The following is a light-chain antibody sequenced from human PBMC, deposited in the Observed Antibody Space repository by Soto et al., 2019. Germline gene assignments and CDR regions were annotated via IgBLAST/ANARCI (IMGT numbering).Light chain of an antibody. Sequence: DIPMTQSPSTLSASVGDRVTITCRASQSFSTWLAWYQQKPGKAPNLMIYKASSLESGVPSRFSGGGSGTEFTLTISSLQPDDFATYYCQQYSSYPWTFGQGTKVEIK. J-gene: IGKJ1*01. V-gene: IGKV1-5*03. CDR3: QQYSSYPWT. CDR1: QSFSTW. CDR2: KAS.